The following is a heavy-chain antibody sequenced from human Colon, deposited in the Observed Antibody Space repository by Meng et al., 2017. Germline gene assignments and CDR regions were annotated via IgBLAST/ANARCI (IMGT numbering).Heavy chain of an antibody. Sequence: GESLKISCAASGFTFSRYWMTWVRQAPGKGLEWVTNIKKDGSETHYVDSVKCRFTICRDNAQNSLYLQMDSLRAEDTAVYYCARLEEGRLYDFYGTGIDFWGQGALVTVSS. CDR2: IKKDGSET. CDR1: GFTFSRYW. CDR3: ARLEEGRLYDFYGTGIDF. V-gene: IGHV3-7*01. D-gene: IGHD3-10*01. J-gene: IGHJ4*02.